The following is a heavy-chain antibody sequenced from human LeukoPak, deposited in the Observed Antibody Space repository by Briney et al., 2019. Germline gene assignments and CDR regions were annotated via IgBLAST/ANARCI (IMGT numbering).Heavy chain of an antibody. J-gene: IGHJ5*02. Sequence: ETSETLFLTCAVSGYSISSGYYWGWSRQPPGKGVEWIGRIYHSGSTYYNPSLKSRVSISVDTSKNQFSLKLSSVTAADTAVYYCARSMEVAAADDNWFDPWGQGTLVTVSS. CDR2: IYHSGST. CDR1: GYSISSGYY. D-gene: IGHD6-13*01. CDR3: ARSMEVAAADDNWFDP. V-gene: IGHV4-38-2*01.